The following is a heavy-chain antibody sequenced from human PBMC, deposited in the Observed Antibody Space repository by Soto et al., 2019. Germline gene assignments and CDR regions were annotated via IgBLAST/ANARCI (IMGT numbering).Heavy chain of an antibody. D-gene: IGHD3-3*01. CDR3: TKDGDAYDFAFDK. V-gene: IGHV3-NL1*01. CDR2: ITKTGRST. Sequence: GGSLRLSCAASGFTFSSYGMHWVRQAPGKGLEWVAGITKTGRSTFIADSVRGRFTISRDNLKNIMYLQMNSLRVDDTALYYCTKDGDAYDFAFDKWGQGTMVTVS. J-gene: IGHJ3*02. CDR1: GFTFSSYG.